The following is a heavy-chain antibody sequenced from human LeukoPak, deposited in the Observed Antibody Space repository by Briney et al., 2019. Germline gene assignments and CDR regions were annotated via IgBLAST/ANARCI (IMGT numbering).Heavy chain of an antibody. CDR2: ISGSGGST. D-gene: IGHD3-22*01. CDR3: AKASGGKYYDSSGSDVLRPPIDY. J-gene: IGHJ4*02. CDR1: GFTFSSYA. V-gene: IGHV3-23*01. Sequence: HPGGSLRLSCAASGFTFSSYAMSWVRQAPGKGLEWVSAISGSGGSTYYADSVKGRFTISRDNSKNTLYLQMNSLRAEDTAVYYCAKASGGKYYDSSGSDVLRPPIDYRGQGTLVTVSS.